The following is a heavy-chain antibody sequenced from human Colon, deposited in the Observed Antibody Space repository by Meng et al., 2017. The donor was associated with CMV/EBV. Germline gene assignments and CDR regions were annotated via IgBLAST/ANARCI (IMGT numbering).Heavy chain of an antibody. Sequence: ESLKISCAVYGGSFSGYYWSWIRQPPGKGLEWIGEINHSGSTNYNPSLKSRVTISVDTSKNQFSLKLSSVTAADTAVYYCARRATVPSYYFDYWGQGTLVTVSS. CDR2: INHSGST. D-gene: IGHD4-17*01. CDR3: ARRATVPSYYFDY. V-gene: IGHV4-34*01. CDR1: GGSFSGYY. J-gene: IGHJ4*02.